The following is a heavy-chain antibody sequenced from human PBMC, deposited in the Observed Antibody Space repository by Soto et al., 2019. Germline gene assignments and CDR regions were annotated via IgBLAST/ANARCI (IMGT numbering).Heavy chain of an antibody. CDR2: IWYDGSNK. CDR1: GFTFSSYG. CDR3: ARDTHYRAVDY. Sequence: PGGSLRLSCAASGFTFSSYGMHWVRQAPGKGLEWVAVIWYDGSNKYYADSVKGRFTISRDNSKNTLYLQMNSLRAEDTAVYYCARDTHYRAVDYWGQATLVTVSS. V-gene: IGHV3-33*01. J-gene: IGHJ4*02. D-gene: IGHD4-4*01.